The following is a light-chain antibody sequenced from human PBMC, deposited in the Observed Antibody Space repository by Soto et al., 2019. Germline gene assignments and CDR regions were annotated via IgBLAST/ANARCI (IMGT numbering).Light chain of an antibody. CDR2: NSN. CDR1: RSDIGSNF. CDR3: AAWDDSLTGPV. Sequence: QSVLSQPPSASGTPGQTVIISCSGSRSDIGSNFVNWYQHLPGTAPKLLIYNSNQRPSGVPDRFSGSKSGTSASLAISGLQSEDEAEYYCAAWDDSLTGPVFGTGPKVTVL. J-gene: IGLJ1*01. V-gene: IGLV1-44*01.